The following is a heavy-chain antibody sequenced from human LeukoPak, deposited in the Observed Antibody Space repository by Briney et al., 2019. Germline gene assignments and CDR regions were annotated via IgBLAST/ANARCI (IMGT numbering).Heavy chain of an antibody. V-gene: IGHV3-21*01. Sequence: PGGSLRLSCAASGFTFSSYSMNWVRQAPGKGLEWVSFISSSSSYKYYADSVEGRLTISRDNAKNSLYLQMNSLRAEDTAVYYCARDYYYDSSGYYGRRGFDYWGQGTLVTVSS. D-gene: IGHD3-22*01. CDR3: ARDYYYDSSGYYGRRGFDY. CDR1: GFTFSSYS. J-gene: IGHJ4*02. CDR2: ISSSSSYK.